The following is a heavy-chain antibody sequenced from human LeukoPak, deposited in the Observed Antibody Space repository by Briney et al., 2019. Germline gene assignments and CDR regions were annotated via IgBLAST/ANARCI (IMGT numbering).Heavy chain of an antibody. CDR1: GYTFTSYY. D-gene: IGHD3-22*01. V-gene: IGHV1-46*01. J-gene: IGHJ5*02. CDR2: INPSGGST. Sequence: ASVKVSCKASGYTFTSYYIHWVRHAPGQGLEWMGIINPSGGSTSYAQKFQGRVTMTRDTSTSTVYMELSSLRSEDTAVYYCARGSDSSGYYHLNWFDPWGQGTLVTVSS. CDR3: ARGSDSSGYYHLNWFDP.